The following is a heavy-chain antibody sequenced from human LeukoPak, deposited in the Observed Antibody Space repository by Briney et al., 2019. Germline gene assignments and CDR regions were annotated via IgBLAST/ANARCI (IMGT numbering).Heavy chain of an antibody. V-gene: IGHV3-21*01. CDR1: GFTFSSYS. Sequence: GGSLRLSCAASGFTFSSYSMNWVRQAPGKGLEWVSSISSSSSYIYYADSVKGRFTISRDNAKNSLYLQMNSLRAEDTAVYYCARPIGVTNGYDYWGQGTLVTVSS. CDR3: ARPIGVTNGYDY. J-gene: IGHJ4*02. CDR2: ISSSSSYI. D-gene: IGHD4-17*01.